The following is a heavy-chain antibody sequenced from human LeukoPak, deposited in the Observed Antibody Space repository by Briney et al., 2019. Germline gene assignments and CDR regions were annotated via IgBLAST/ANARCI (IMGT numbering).Heavy chain of an antibody. Sequence: SETLSLTCAVYGGSFSGYYWSWIRQPPGKGLEWIGEINHSGSTNYNPSHKSRVTISVDTSKNQFSLKLSSVTAADTAVYYCARDGGAALAAAYNYWGQGTLVTVSS. V-gene: IGHV4-34*01. D-gene: IGHD6-13*01. CDR3: ARDGGAALAAAYNY. CDR1: GGSFSGYY. CDR2: INHSGST. J-gene: IGHJ4*02.